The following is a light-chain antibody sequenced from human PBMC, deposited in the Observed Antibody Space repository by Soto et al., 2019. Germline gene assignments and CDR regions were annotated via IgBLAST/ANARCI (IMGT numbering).Light chain of an antibody. CDR1: SSDVGGYNY. V-gene: IGLV2-11*01. Sequence: QSALTQPRSVSGSPGQSVTISCTGTSSDVGGYNYVSWYQQHPGKAPKLMIYAVSKRPSGVPDRFSGSKSGNTSSLTISGLQAEDEADYYCCSYAGSYTFVVFGGGTKLTV. CDR2: AVS. CDR3: CSYAGSYTFVV. J-gene: IGLJ2*01.